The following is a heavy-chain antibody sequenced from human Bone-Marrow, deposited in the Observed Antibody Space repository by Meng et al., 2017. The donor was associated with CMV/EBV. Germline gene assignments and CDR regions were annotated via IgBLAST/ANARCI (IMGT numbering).Heavy chain of an antibody. J-gene: IGHJ1*01. CDR2: ISGSGGGR. V-gene: IGHV3-23*01. CDR3: AKEAATASAEYFQH. CDR1: GFTVSTYA. D-gene: IGHD6-13*01. Sequence: ASGFTVSTYAMSWVRQAPGKGLEWVSSISGSGGGRYYTDTVKGRFTISRDNSRNTLYLQMNSLRAEDTALYYCAKEAATASAEYFQHWGQGTLVTVSS.